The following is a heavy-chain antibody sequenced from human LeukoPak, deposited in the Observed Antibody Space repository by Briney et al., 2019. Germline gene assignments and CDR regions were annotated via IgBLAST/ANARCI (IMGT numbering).Heavy chain of an antibody. D-gene: IGHD3-22*01. CDR3: ARDSSGYHPLGY. CDR1: GGTFSSYA. V-gene: IGHV1-69*04. Sequence: SVKVSCKASGGTFSSYAISWVRQAPGQGLEWMGRIIPILGIANYAQKFQGRVTITADKSTSTAYMELSSLRSEDTAVYYRARDSSGYHPLGYWGQGTLVTVSS. J-gene: IGHJ4*02. CDR2: IIPILGIA.